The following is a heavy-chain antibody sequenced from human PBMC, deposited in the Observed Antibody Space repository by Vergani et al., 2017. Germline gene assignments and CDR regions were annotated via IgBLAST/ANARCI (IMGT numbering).Heavy chain of an antibody. V-gene: IGHV3-43*01. Sequence: EVQLVESGGVVVQPGGSPRLFCAASGVTFDDYTMHWVRQAPGKGLEWVSLISWDGGSTYYADSVKGRFTISRDNSKNSLYLQMNSLRTEDTALYYCAKEINCWPEYYYDYDGMDVWGQGTTVTVSS. CDR2: ISWDGGST. CDR3: AKEINCWPEYYYDYDGMDV. D-gene: IGHD2-21*01. CDR1: GVTFDDYT. J-gene: IGHJ6*02.